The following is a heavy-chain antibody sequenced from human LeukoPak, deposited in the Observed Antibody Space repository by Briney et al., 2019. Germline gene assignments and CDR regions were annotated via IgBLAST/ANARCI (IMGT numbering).Heavy chain of an antibody. CDR3: ARGGNLPLRRNGMDV. V-gene: IGHV4-59*12. CDR2: IYYSGST. J-gene: IGHJ6*02. CDR1: GGSISSYY. Sequence: SETLSLTCTVSGGSISSYYWSWIRQPPGKGLEWIGYIYYSGSTNYNPSLKSRVTISVDTSKNQFSLKLSSVTAADTAVYYCARGGNLPLRRNGMDVWGQGTTVTVSS. D-gene: IGHD3-16*01.